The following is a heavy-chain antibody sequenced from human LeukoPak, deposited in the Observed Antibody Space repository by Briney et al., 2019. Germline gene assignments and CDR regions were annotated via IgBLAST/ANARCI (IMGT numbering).Heavy chain of an antibody. CDR1: GYSISSGYY. CDR2: IYHSGST. D-gene: IGHD3-16*01. J-gene: IGHJ3*02. CDR3: ARLPFGEQSKGHGAFDI. Sequence: SETLSLTCAVSGYSISSGYYWGWIRQPPGKGLEWIGSIYHSGSTYYNPSLKSRVTISVDTSKNQFSLKLSSVTAADTAVYYCARLPFGEQSKGHGAFDIWGQGTMVTVSS. V-gene: IGHV4-38-2*01.